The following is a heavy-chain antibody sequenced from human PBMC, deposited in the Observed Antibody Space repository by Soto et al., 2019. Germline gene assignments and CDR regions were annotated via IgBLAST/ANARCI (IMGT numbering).Heavy chain of an antibody. V-gene: IGHV3-33*01. J-gene: IGHJ6*02. CDR3: ARDGHPYSSSSHYGMDV. Sequence: QPGGSLRLSCAASGFTFSSYGMHWVRQAPGKGLEWVAVIWYDGSNKYYADSVKGRFTISRDNSKNTLYLQMNSLRAEDTAVYYCARDGHPYSSSSHYGMDVWGQGTTVTVSS. CDR1: GFTFSSYG. CDR2: IWYDGSNK. D-gene: IGHD6-6*01.